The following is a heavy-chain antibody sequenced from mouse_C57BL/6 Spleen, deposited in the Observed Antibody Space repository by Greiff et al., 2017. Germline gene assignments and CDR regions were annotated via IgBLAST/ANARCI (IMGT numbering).Heavy chain of an antibody. CDR3: ARGDYAARGYAMGY. Sequence: VKLQQPGAELVMPGASVKQSCKASGYTFTSYWMHWVKQRPGQGLEWIGEIDPSDSYTNYNQKFKGKSTLTVDKSSSTAYMQLSSLTSEDSAVSYCARGDYAARGYAMGYWGQGTSVTASS. J-gene: IGHJ4*01. CDR2: IDPSDSYT. D-gene: IGHD2-4*01. CDR1: GYTFTSYW. V-gene: IGHV1-69*01.